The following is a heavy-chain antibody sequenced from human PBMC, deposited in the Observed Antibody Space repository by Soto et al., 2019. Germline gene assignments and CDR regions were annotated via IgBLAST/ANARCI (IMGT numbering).Heavy chain of an antibody. Sequence: SETLSLTCAVYGGSFSGYYWSWIRQPPGKGLEWIGEINHSGSTNYNPSLKSRVTISVDTSKNQFSLKLSSVTAADTAVYYCARGVINHDYIWGSYRRQTPFDYWGQGTLVTVSS. V-gene: IGHV4-34*01. CDR1: GGSFSGYY. CDR3: ARGVINHDYIWGSYRRQTPFDY. J-gene: IGHJ4*02. CDR2: INHSGST. D-gene: IGHD3-16*02.